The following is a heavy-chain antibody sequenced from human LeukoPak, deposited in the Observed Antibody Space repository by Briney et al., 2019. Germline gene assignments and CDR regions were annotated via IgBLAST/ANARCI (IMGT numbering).Heavy chain of an antibody. J-gene: IGHJ5*02. CDR2: IKEDGGET. Sequence: GGSLRLSCAASGFTFSNYWMSWVRQAPGKGLEWVSHIKEDGGETYYADSLRGRFTISRDNAKNTLYLQLSSLRVEDTAVYYCARDRRSMVRGQNWFDPWGQGSLVTVCS. CDR1: GFTFSNYW. CDR3: ARDRRSMVRGQNWFDP. V-gene: IGHV3-7*01. D-gene: IGHD3-10*01.